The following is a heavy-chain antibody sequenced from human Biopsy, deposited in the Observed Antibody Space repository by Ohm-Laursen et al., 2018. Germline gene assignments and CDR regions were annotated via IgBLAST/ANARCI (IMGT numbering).Heavy chain of an antibody. D-gene: IGHD3-3*01. J-gene: IGHJ5*02. CDR3: ARLRGGVVINYSWFDP. CDR1: GGPIDSYY. CDR2: IYFTGRT. Sequence: SDTLSLTCAVSGGPIDSYYWSWIRQPPGQALEWIGYIYFTGRTSYNPSPKSRVAISVDTSKNQLSLSLNSVTAADTAVFYCARLRGGVVINYSWFDPWGQGILVTVSS. V-gene: IGHV4-4*08.